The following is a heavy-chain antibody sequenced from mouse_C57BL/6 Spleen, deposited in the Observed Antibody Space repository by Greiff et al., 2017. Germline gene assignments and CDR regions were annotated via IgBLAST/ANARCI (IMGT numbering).Heavy chain of an antibody. D-gene: IGHD2-4*01. CDR3: ARGHDYDWYFDV. J-gene: IGHJ1*03. V-gene: IGHV1-82*01. CDR1: GYAFSSSW. CDR2: IYPGDGDT. Sequence: QVHVKQSGPELVKPGASVKISCKASGYAFSSSWMNWVKQRPGKGLEWIGRIYPGDGDTNYNGKFKGKATLTADKSSSTAYMQLSSLTSEDSAVYFCARGHDYDWYFDVWGTGTTVTVSS.